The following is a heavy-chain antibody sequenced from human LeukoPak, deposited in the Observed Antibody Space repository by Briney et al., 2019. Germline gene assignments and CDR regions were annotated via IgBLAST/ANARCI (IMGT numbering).Heavy chain of an antibody. J-gene: IGHJ4*02. CDR2: INPDGSTV. V-gene: IGHV3-74*03. D-gene: IGHD4-23*01. CDR1: GLTFSTSW. Sequence: GRSLRLSCAASGLTFSTSWMHWVRQAPGKGLVWVSRINPDGSTVTYADSVKGRFTISRDNAKNTLYLQMNSLRADDTAMYFCTRELGGNNDYWGQGTLATVSS. CDR3: TRELGGNNDY.